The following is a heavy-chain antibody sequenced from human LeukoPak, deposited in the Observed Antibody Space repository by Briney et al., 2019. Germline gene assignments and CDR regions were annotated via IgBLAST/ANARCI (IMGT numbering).Heavy chain of an antibody. Sequence: PGGSLRLSCAASGFTFDDYAMHWVRQAPGKGLEWVSGISWNSGSIGYADSVKGRSTISRDNAKNSLYLQMNSLRAEDTALYYCAKDFGSWYYFDYWGQGTLVTVSS. CDR2: ISWNSGSI. CDR1: GFTFDDYA. D-gene: IGHD6-13*01. CDR3: AKDFGSWYYFDY. V-gene: IGHV3-9*01. J-gene: IGHJ4*02.